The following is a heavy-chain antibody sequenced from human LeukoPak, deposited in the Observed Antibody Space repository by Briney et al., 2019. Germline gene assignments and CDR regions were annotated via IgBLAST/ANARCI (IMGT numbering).Heavy chain of an antibody. CDR1: GFTFSSYW. Sequence: GGSLRLSCAASGFTFSSYWMHWVRQAPGKGLVWVSRIKTDGSSTNYADSVKGRFTISRDNAKNTLYLQMNSLRAEDTAVYYCARDPPTIDHAFDIWGQGTMVTVSS. J-gene: IGHJ3*02. CDR3: ARDPPTIDHAFDI. D-gene: IGHD3-9*01. CDR2: IKTDGSST. V-gene: IGHV3-74*01.